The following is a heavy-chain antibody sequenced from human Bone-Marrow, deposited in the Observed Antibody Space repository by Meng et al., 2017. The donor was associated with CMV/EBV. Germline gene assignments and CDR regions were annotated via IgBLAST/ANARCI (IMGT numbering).Heavy chain of an antibody. D-gene: IGHD1-26*01. V-gene: IGHV3-30-3*01. Sequence: GGSLRLSCAASGFTFSSYAMHWVRQAPGKGLEWVAVISYDGSNKYYADSVKGRFTISRDNSKNTLYLQMNSLRAEDTAVYYCARDFWLPYSGSYIGYYYGMDVWGQGTTVTVS. CDR3: ARDFWLPYSGSYIGYYYGMDV. CDR2: ISYDGSNK. CDR1: GFTFSSYA. J-gene: IGHJ6*02.